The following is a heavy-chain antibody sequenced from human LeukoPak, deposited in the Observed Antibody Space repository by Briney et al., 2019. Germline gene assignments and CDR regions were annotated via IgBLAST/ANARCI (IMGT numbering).Heavy chain of an antibody. CDR1: GFTFSSYA. Sequence: GGSLRLSCAASGFTFSSYAMAWVRQAPGKGLEGVSSISGSGGTTNYADSVKGRFTISRDNSKNTLYVQMNSLRVEDTAVYYCAKEGLYGLDYWGQGTLVTVSS. CDR3: AKEGLYGLDY. V-gene: IGHV3-23*01. CDR2: ISGSGGTT. J-gene: IGHJ4*02. D-gene: IGHD2-8*01.